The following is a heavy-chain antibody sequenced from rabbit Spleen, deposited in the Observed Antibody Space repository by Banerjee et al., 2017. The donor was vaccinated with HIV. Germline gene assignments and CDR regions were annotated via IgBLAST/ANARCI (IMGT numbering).Heavy chain of an antibody. CDR3: AREGWIDFNYPLGYFVL. CDR1: GFSFTNRDW. Sequence: QSLEESGGGLVKPGASLTLTSTASGFSFTNRDWICWVRQAPGKGLEWIACIWGGSNGATYYASWAKGRFTISKTSSTTVDLKMTSLTAADTATYFCAREGWIDFNYPLGYFVLWGPGTLVTVS. D-gene: IGHD7-1*01. CDR2: IWGGSNGAT. V-gene: IGHV1S40*01. J-gene: IGHJ4*01.